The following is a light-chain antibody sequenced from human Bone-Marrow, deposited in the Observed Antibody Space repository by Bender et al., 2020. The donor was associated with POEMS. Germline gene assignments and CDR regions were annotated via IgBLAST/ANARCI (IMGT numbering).Light chain of an antibody. CDR1: SSDVGAYGS. CDR3: SSYAGSHFV. CDR2: EVT. V-gene: IGLV2-8*01. J-gene: IGLJ1*01. Sequence: QSALTQPPSASGSPGQSVTLSCTGTSSDVGAYGSVSWYQQYPGKAPRLMIYEVTQRPSGVPDRFSGSKSGNTASLTVSGLQPEDEADYYCSSYAGSHFVFGTGTKVTVL.